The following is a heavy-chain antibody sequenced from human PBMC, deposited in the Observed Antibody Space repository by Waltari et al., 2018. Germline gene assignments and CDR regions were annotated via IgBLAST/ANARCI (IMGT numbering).Heavy chain of an antibody. CDR1: GGSISSGSYY. D-gene: IGHD3-10*01. CDR2: IYTSGST. J-gene: IGHJ3*02. V-gene: IGHV4-61*02. Sequence: QVQLQESGPGLVKPSETLSLTCSVSGGSISSGSYYWTWIRQPAGKGLEWSGRIYTSGSTNYNPSLRSRLTISVDTSNNQFSLKLSSVTAADTAVYYCARDPPQLADAFDIWGQGTMVTVSS. CDR3: ARDPPQLADAFDI.